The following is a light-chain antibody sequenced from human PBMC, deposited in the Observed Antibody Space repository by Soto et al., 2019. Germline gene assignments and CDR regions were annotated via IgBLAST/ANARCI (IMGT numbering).Light chain of an antibody. CDR3: QQYNDWPPWT. CDR1: QSVRSN. J-gene: IGKJ1*01. CDR2: GAS. V-gene: IGKV3-15*01. Sequence: ETVLTQSPATLSVSPGERVTLSCRASQSVRSNLAWYQQRPGQAPRLLISGASTRANGIPARFSGSGSGTEFTLTISSLQSEDFAIYYCQQYNDWPPWTFGQGTKVEIK.